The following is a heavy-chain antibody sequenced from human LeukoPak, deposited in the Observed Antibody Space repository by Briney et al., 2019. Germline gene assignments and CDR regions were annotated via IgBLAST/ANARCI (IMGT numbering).Heavy chain of an antibody. CDR3: AKDLGNSFDY. Sequence: GGSLRLSCAASGFTFSSYGMHWVRQAPGKGLEWVAFIRYDGSNKYYADSVKGRFTISRDNSKNTLYLQMNSLRPEDTAVYYCAKDLGNSFDYWGQGTLVTVSS. CDR1: GFTFSSYG. J-gene: IGHJ4*02. CDR2: IRYDGSNK. V-gene: IGHV3-30*02. D-gene: IGHD4-23*01.